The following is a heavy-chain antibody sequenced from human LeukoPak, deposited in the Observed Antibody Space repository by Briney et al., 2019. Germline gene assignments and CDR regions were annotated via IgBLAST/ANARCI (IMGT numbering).Heavy chain of an antibody. V-gene: IGHV1-2*02. CDR2: INPNTGGT. D-gene: IGHD5-18*01. Sequence: GASVKVSCKASGYTFTNYYMHWVRQAPGQGLEWMGWINPNTGGTNYAQKFQGRVTMTRDTSISTAYMELSRLRSDDTAVYYCARDGGTDMVNFDYWGQGTLVTVPS. CDR1: GYTFTNYY. CDR3: ARDGGTDMVNFDY. J-gene: IGHJ4*02.